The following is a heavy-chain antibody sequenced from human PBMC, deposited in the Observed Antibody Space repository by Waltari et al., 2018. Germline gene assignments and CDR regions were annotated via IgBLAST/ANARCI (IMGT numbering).Heavy chain of an antibody. CDR1: GYTFTDYY. V-gene: IGHV1-69-2*01. CDR2: VDPEDGET. J-gene: IGHJ4*02. Sequence: EVQLVQSGAEVKKPGATVKISCKASGYTFTDYYMPWVHQAPGKGLEWMGRVDPEDGETIYAEKFQGRVTITADTSTDTAYMELSSLRSEDTAVYYCATLVMGYSGYDFNYWGQGTLVTVSS. D-gene: IGHD5-12*01. CDR3: ATLVMGYSGYDFNY.